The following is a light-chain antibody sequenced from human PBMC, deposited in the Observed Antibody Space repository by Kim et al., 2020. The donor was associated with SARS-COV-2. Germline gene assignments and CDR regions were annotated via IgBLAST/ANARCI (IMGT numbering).Light chain of an antibody. CDR3: QQRSNWPLT. Sequence: EIVLTQSPATLSLSPGERATLSCRASQSVSSYLAWYQQKPGQAPRLLIYDASNRATGIPARFSGSGSGTDFTLTISSLEPEDVAVYYCQQRSNWPLTFGGGTKVDI. V-gene: IGKV3-11*01. J-gene: IGKJ4*01. CDR1: QSVSSY. CDR2: DAS.